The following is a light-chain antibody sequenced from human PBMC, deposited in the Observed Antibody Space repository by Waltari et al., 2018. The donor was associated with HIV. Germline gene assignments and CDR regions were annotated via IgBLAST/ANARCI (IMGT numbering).Light chain of an antibody. V-gene: IGLV3-1*01. J-gene: IGLJ1*01. Sequence: DLSQPASVSVSPGQTATVSCSGDKLGTRFVCWYRQRPGQSPELIIYQDSRRPSGISDRFSGSTSGTKATLTIRGTQSLDEGDYYCQAWDTNTFVFGGGTRVTVL. CDR2: QDS. CDR1: KLGTRF. CDR3: QAWDTNTFV.